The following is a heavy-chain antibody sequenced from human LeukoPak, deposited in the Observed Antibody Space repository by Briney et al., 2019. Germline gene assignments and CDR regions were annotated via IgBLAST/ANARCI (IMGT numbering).Heavy chain of an antibody. D-gene: IGHD3-3*01. CDR3: ARGSEWSSGVSDY. V-gene: IGHV3-21*01. Sequence: GGSLRLSCAASGFPFSSCGMNWVRQAPGKGLEWVSSISGSSTYIYYADSVKGRFTISRDNAKNSLYLQMNSLRAEDTAIYYCARGSEWSSGVSDYWGQGTLVTVSS. CDR1: GFPFSSCG. J-gene: IGHJ4*02. CDR2: ISGSSTYI.